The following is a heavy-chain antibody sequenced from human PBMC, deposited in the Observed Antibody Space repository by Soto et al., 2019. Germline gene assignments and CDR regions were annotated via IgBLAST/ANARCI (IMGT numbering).Heavy chain of an antibody. CDR3: AREVQVHTPAFVY. J-gene: IGHJ4*02. CDR1: GGTFNTYT. V-gene: IGHV1-69*19. Sequence: QVQLVQSGAEMKKPGSSVKVSCQSSGGTFNTYTMNWVRQAPGQGPEWMGDISPMFCAANYAPKFQGRVTITADESTGTSYMQLSSLTSEDPALYFCAREVQVHTPAFVYWGQGTLVTVSS. CDR2: ISPMFCAA. D-gene: IGHD2-15*01.